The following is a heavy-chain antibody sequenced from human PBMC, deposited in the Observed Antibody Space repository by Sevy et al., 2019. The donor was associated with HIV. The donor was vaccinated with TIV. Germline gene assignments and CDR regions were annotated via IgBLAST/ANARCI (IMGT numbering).Heavy chain of an antibody. CDR2: IRSKAYGGTT. Sequence: GGSLRLSCTASGFTFGDYTMCWVRQAPGKGLEWVGFIRSKAYGGTTEYAASVKGRFTISRDEFKNIAYLQMNSLKTEDTGVYYCTRDWLTGGGGQRTLVTVSS. CDR3: TRDWLTGG. V-gene: IGHV3-49*04. D-gene: IGHD3-16*01. CDR1: GFTFGDYT. J-gene: IGHJ4*02.